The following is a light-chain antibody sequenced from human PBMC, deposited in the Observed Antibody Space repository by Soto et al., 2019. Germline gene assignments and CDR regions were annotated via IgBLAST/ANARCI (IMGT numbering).Light chain of an antibody. Sequence: DIQMTQSPSTLSASVGDRVTITCRASQYIHNYLAWYQQKPGEAPKLLVYEAATLESGVPSRFSGSGPGTEFTLTISSLQPDDFATYYCQQSNNYPWTFGQGTRVEI. J-gene: IGKJ1*01. CDR2: EAA. CDR1: QYIHNY. V-gene: IGKV1-5*03. CDR3: QQSNNYPWT.